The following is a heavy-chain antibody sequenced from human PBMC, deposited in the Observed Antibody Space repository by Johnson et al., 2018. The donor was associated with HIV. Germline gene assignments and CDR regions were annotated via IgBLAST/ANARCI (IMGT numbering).Heavy chain of an antibody. CDR3: ARDGTLYYYDSSGSRGTFDI. J-gene: IGHJ3*02. CDR1: GFTFSNYG. V-gene: IGHV3-30*02. Sequence: QVQLVESGGGVVQPGGSLRLSCAASGFTFSNYGMHWVRQAPGKGLEWVAFIRYDGSNKYYADSVKGRFTISRDHSKNTLYLQMNSLRAEDTAVYYCARDGTLYYYDSSGSRGTFDIWGQGTMVTVSS. D-gene: IGHD3-22*01. CDR2: IRYDGSNK.